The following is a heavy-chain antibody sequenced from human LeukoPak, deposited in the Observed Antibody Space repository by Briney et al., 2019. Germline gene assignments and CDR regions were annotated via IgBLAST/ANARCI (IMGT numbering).Heavy chain of an antibody. V-gene: IGHV3-20*04. D-gene: IGHD3-16*02. CDR3: ARRESSYQNYYYYYHMDV. CDR1: GFTFDDYG. CDR2: VNWNGDST. J-gene: IGHJ6*03. Sequence: GGSLRLSCAASGFTFDDYGMSWVRQAPGKGLEWVSDVNWNGDSTGYADSVKGRFTISRDNAKNSLYLQMNSLRAEDTALYYCARRESSYQNYYYYYHMDVWGKGTTVTVSS.